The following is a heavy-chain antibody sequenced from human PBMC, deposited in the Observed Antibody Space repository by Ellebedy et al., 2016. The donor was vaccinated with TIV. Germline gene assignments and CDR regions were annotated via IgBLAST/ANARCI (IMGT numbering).Heavy chain of an antibody. CDR2: ISYDGSKE. D-gene: IGHD6-13*01. J-gene: IGHJ5*02. Sequence: PGGSLRLSCAASGFTFSSYAMHWVRQAPGKGLEWVAVISYDGSKEYYADSVKGRFTISRDNSKNTLSLQMNSLRPEDTAVYYCARGGSSSWSGVRGRANWFDPWGQGTLVTVSS. V-gene: IGHV3-30-3*01. CDR3: ARGGSSSWSGVRGRANWFDP. CDR1: GFTFSSYA.